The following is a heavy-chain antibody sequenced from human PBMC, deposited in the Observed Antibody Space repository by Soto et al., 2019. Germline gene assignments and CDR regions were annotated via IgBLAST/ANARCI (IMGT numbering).Heavy chain of an antibody. Sequence: PGGSLRLSCAVSGFTFSGYWMSWVRQAPGKGLEWVANIKQDGSEKYYADSVKGRFTISRDNAKNSLYLQMDSLRDEDTAVYYCARALDFISDYWCHGTLVPVSS. CDR1: GFTFSGYW. CDR2: IKQDGSEK. V-gene: IGHV3-7*01. D-gene: IGHD1-1*01. J-gene: IGHJ4*01. CDR3: ARALDFISDY.